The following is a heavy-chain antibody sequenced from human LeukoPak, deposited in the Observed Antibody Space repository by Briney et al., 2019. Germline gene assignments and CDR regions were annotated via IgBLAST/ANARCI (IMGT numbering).Heavy chain of an antibody. CDR2: INPNSGGT. Sequence: ASVKVSCKASGYTFTGYYIHWVRQAPGQGLQWMGWINPNSGGTNYAQKFQGRVTMTTDTSTSTAYMELRSLRSDDTAVYYCARDELFDYWGQGTLVTVSS. CDR1: GYTFTGYY. J-gene: IGHJ4*02. D-gene: IGHD1-26*01. V-gene: IGHV1-2*02. CDR3: ARDELFDY.